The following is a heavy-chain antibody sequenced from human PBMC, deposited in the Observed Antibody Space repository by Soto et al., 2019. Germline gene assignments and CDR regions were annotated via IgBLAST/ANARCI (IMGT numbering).Heavy chain of an antibody. Sequence: QVQLVQSGAEVKKPGSSVKVSCKTSGGTFSTYTFSWVRQAPGQGLEWMGRIIHMFDITIYAQKFQGRLTITADTSTSAAYMDLRSLRCEDAAVYYCVNDCAAQQVTSYCHGMDVWGQGTTVTVSS. V-gene: IGHV1-69*02. CDR1: GGTFSTYT. J-gene: IGHJ6*02. D-gene: IGHD6-13*01. CDR2: IIHMFDIT. CDR3: VNDCAAQQVTSYCHGMDV.